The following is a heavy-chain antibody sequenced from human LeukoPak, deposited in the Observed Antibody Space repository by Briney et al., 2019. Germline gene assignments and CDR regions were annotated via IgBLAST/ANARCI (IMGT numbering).Heavy chain of an antibody. Sequence: SETLSLTCAVYGGSFSGYYWSWIRQPPGKGLEWIGEINHSGSTNYNPSLKSRVTILVDTSKNQFSLKLSSVTAADTAVYYCARGPRLWFGELSKYYFDYWGQGTLVTVSS. CDR2: INHSGST. J-gene: IGHJ4*02. CDR1: GGSFSGYY. V-gene: IGHV4-34*01. D-gene: IGHD3-10*01. CDR3: ARGPRLWFGELSKYYFDY.